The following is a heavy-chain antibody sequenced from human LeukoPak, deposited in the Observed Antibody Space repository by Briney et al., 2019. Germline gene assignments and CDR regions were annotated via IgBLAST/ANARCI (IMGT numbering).Heavy chain of an antibody. CDR1: GFTFSTYS. CDR2: ISSSTI. J-gene: IGHJ4*02. D-gene: IGHD6-19*01. Sequence: GGSLRLSCAASGFTFSTYSMNWVRQAPGKGLEWVSYISSSTIYYADSVKGRFTISRDNAKNSLYLQMNSLRAEDTAVYYCARDISSGWPSWGQGTLVTVSS. V-gene: IGHV3-48*04. CDR3: ARDISSGWPS.